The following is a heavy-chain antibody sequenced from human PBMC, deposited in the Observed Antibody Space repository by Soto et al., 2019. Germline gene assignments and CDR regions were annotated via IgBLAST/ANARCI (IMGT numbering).Heavy chain of an antibody. CDR2: INHSGST. V-gene: IGHV4-34*01. CDR1: GGSFSDYY. Sequence: QVQLQQWGAGLLKPSETLSLTCAVYGGSFSDYYWTWIRQPPGRGLEWIGEINHSGSTNYNPSLKSRVTISMDTSRNQFSLQLSFVTAADTAVYYCATRVTRYYYMDVWGKGTPVTVSS. CDR3: ATRVTRYYYMDV. J-gene: IGHJ6*03. D-gene: IGHD3-16*01.